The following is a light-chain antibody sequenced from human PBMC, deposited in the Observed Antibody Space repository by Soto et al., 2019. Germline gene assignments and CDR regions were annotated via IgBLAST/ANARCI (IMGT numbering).Light chain of an antibody. CDR2: DAS. CDR3: QQRSNWLT. Sequence: DIVLTQSPATLSLSPGERATLSCRASQSVSSYLAWYQQKPGQAPRLLIYDASNRATGIPARFSGSGSGTDFTLTISSLETEDFEVYYCQQRSNWLTFGGGTKVEIK. V-gene: IGKV3-11*01. CDR1: QSVSSY. J-gene: IGKJ4*01.